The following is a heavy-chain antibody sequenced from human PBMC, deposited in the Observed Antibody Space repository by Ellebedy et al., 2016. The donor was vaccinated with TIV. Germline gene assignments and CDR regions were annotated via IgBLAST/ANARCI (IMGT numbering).Heavy chain of an antibody. CDR2: ISSGALII. V-gene: IGHV3-48*03. CDR1: GFSFSDYD. CDR3: GRFTSAWHVVDF. D-gene: IGHD6-19*01. J-gene: IGHJ4*02. Sequence: GESLKISCSASGFSFSDYDMIWVRQAPGKGLEWISFISSGALIIKYADSVKGRFTISRDNADNSLHLQMNSLRGEDTGFSYCGRFTSAWHVVDFWGQGTLVTVSS.